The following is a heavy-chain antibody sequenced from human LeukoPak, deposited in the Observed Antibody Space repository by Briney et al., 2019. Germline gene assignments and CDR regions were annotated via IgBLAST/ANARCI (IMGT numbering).Heavy chain of an antibody. CDR1: GFTFSSHG. CDR3: AKAVRPPVAGSSAFDI. V-gene: IGHV3-20*04. D-gene: IGHD6-19*01. CDR2: INWNGGST. Sequence: RTGGSLRLSCAASGFTFSSHGINWVRQTPGKGLEWVSGINWNGGSTGYADSVKGRFTISRDIAKNSLYLQMNSLRAEDMALYYCAKAVRPPVAGSSAFDIWGQGTMVTVSS. J-gene: IGHJ3*02.